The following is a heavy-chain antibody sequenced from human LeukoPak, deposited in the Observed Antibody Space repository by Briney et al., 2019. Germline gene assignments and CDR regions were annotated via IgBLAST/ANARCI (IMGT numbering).Heavy chain of an antibody. J-gene: IGHJ1*01. CDR2: IIPIFGTA. CDR3: ASGYHIVVVTAIPAEYFQH. V-gene: IGHV1-69*06. CDR1: GGTFSSYA. Sequence: GSSVKVSCKASGGTFSSYAISWVRQAPGQGLEWMGGIIPIFGTANYAQKFQGRVTITADKSTSTAYMELSSLRSEDTAVYYCASGYHIVVVTAIPAEYFQHWGQGTLVTVSS. D-gene: IGHD2-21*02.